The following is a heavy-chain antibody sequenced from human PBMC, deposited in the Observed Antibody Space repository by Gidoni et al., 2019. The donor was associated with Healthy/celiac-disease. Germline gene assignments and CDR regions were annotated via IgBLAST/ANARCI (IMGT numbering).Heavy chain of an antibody. D-gene: IGHD3-10*01. CDR3: ARGNGGSGSYYYYYYGMDV. CDR2: IFSNDEK. V-gene: IGHV2-26*01. J-gene: IGHJ6*02. Sequence: QVTLKESGPVLVKPTETLTLTCTVSGFSLSNARMGVSWIRQPPGKALEWLAHIFSNDEKSYSTSLKSRLTISKDTSKSQVVLIMTNMDPVDTATYYCARGNGGSGSYYYYYYGMDVWGQGTTVTVSS. CDR1: GFSLSNARMG.